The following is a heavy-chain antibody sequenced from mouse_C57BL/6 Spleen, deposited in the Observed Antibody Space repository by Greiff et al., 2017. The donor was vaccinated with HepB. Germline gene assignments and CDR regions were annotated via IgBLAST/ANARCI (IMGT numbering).Heavy chain of an antibody. V-gene: IGHV5-4*01. CDR3: ASDGGYYAWFAY. CDR2: ISDGGSYT. CDR1: GFTFSSYA. D-gene: IGHD1-1*02. Sequence: EVQLVESGGGLVQPGGSLKLSCAASGFTFSSYALSWVRQAPEKRLEWVAIISDGGSYTYYPDNVKGRFTISRDNAKNNLYLQMRHVKYEDTAMYYCASDGGYYAWFAYWGQGTLVTVSA. J-gene: IGHJ3*01.